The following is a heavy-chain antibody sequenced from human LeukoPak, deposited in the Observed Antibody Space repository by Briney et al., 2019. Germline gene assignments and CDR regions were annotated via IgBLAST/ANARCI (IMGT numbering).Heavy chain of an antibody. D-gene: IGHD6-25*01. CDR2: IIPIFGTA. CDR3: ARDHRQRGTLNWFDP. V-gene: IGHV1-69*13. CDR1: GGTFISYA. J-gene: IGHJ5*02. Sequence: ASVKVSCKASGGTFISYAISWVRQAPGQGPEWMGGIIPIFGTANYAQKFQGRVTITADESTSTAYMELSSLRSEDTAVYYCARDHRQRGTLNWFDPWGQGTLVTVSS.